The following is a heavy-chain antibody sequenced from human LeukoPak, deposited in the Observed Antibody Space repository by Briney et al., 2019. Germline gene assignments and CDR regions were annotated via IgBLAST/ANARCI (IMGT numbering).Heavy chain of an antibody. Sequence: ASVKVSCKASGFTFINYYMHWVRQAPGQGLEWLGIINLSGGSTHYPQKFQDRVTMTRDTSTSTVYMELSSLRSDDTAVYYCARDLGSSWSDAVEYWGQGTQVTVSS. CDR2: INLSGGST. V-gene: IGHV1-46*01. CDR1: GFTFINYY. J-gene: IGHJ4*01. CDR3: ARDLGSSWSDAVEY. D-gene: IGHD6-13*01.